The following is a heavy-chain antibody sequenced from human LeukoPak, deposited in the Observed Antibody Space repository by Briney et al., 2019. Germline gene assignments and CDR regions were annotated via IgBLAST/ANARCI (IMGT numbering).Heavy chain of an antibody. V-gene: IGHV4-61*08. CDR1: GGSISSGDYY. CDR3: ARGCGGDCYSPILYYYYYYMDV. CDR2: IYYSGST. Sequence: NSSETLSLTCTVSGGSISSGDYYWRWIRQPPGKGLEWIGYIYYSGSTNYNPSLKSRVTISVDTSKNQFSLKLSSVTAADTAVYYCARGCGGDCYSPILYYYYYYMDVWGKGTTVTVSS. J-gene: IGHJ6*03. D-gene: IGHD2-21*01.